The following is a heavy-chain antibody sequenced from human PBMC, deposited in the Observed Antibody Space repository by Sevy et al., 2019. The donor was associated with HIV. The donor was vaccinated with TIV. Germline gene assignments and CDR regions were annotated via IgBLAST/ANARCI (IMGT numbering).Heavy chain of an antibody. CDR1: GITFSTSG. CDR3: AKDFTGYNGMDV. CDR2: ISYHGRDK. V-gene: IGHV3-30*18. D-gene: IGHD3-9*01. J-gene: IGHJ6*02. Sequence: GGSLRLSCVVSGITFSTSGMHWLRQAPGKGLEWVAVISYHGRDKFYADSVKGRSTISRDNSKNILYLQMISLRAEDTAVYYCAKDFTGYNGMDVWGQWTMVTVSS.